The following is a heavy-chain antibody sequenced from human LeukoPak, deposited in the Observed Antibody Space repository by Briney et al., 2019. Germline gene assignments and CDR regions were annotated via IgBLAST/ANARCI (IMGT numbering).Heavy chain of an antibody. Sequence: SSEILSLTCTVSGGSISSGGYYWSWIRQHPGKGLEWIGYIYYSGSTYYNPSLKSRVTISVDTSKNQFSLKLSSVTAADTAVYYCARGGQTGDYFDYWGQGTLVTVSS. CDR2: IYYSGST. CDR3: ARGGQTGDYFDY. J-gene: IGHJ4*02. CDR1: GGSISSGGYY. V-gene: IGHV4-31*03.